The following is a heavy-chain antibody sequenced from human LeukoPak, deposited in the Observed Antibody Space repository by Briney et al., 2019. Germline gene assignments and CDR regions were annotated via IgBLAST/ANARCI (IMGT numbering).Heavy chain of an antibody. V-gene: IGHV3-7*01. J-gene: IGHJ4*02. CDR3: ARERWLGAYYFDY. CDR2: IKQDGSEK. Sequence: GGSLRLSCAASGFTFSSYWMSWVRQAPGKGLEWVANIKQDGSEKYYVDSVKGRFTISRDNAKNSLYLQMNSPRAEDTAVYYCARERWLGAYYFDYWGQGTLVTVSS. D-gene: IGHD5-24*01. CDR1: GFTFSSYW.